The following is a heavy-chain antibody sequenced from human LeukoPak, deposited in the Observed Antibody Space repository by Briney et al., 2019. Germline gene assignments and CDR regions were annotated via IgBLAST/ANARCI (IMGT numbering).Heavy chain of an antibody. J-gene: IGHJ3*02. Sequence: GSSVKVSCKASGGTFSSYAISWVRQAPGQGLEWMGGIISIFGTANYAQKFQGRVTITADESTSTAYMELSSLRSEDTAVYYCARSGGPRDAFDIWGQGTMVTVSS. CDR2: IISIFGTA. D-gene: IGHD6-25*01. CDR1: GGTFSSYA. V-gene: IGHV1-69*01. CDR3: ARSGGPRDAFDI.